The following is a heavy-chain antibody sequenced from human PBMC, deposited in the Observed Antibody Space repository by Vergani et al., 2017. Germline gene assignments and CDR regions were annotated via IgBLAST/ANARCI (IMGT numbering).Heavy chain of an antibody. V-gene: IGHV1-2*02. CDR2: INPNSGGT. J-gene: IGHJ4*02. D-gene: IGHD3-22*01. CDR1: GYTLTGYY. Sequence: QVQLVQSGAEVKKPGASVKVSCKASGYTLTGYYMHWVRQAPGQGLEWMGWINPNSGGTNYAQKFQGRVTMTRDTSISTAYMELSRLRSDDTAVYYCARDGYYYDSSGYYDYWGQGTLVTVSS. CDR3: ARDGYYYDSSGYYDY.